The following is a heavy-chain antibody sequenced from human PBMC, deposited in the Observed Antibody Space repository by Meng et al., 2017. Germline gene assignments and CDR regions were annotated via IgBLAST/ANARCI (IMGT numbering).Heavy chain of an antibody. J-gene: IGHJ4*01. CDR3: ASNYDFFF. CDR1: GFTFSGYW. D-gene: IGHD3-3*01. CDR2: IKEDGSEK. Sequence: GESLKISCAASGFTFSGYWMSWIRHVPGKGLEWVANIKEDGSEKYYVDSVKGRFTISRDNDKNSLFLQMNSLRDEDTAVYYCASNYDFFFWGQGTQVTVSS. V-gene: IGHV3-7*01.